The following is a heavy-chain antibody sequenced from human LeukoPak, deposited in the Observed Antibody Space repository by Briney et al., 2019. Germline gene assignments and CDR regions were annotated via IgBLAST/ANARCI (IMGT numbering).Heavy chain of an antibody. J-gene: IGHJ4*02. CDR2: IIPILGIA. CDR3: AREGIAAAGYYFDY. D-gene: IGHD6-13*01. CDR1: GGTFSSYA. V-gene: IGHV1-69*04. Sequence: SVKVSCKASGGTFSSYAISWVRQAPGQGLEWMGRIIPILGIANYAQKFQGRVTITADKSTSTAYMELGSLRSEDTAVYYCAREGIAAAGYYFDYWGQGTLVTVSS.